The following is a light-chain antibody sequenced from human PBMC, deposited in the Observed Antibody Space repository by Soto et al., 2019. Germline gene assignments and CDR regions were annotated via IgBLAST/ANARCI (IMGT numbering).Light chain of an antibody. V-gene: IGKV1-5*03. CDR3: QQYNDNWT. J-gene: IGKJ1*01. Sequence: DIQMTQSPSTLSASVGDRVTITCRASQSISSWLAWYQQKPGTAPKLLIYTASTLHSGVPSRFSGSGSGTEFTLTISSLQPDDSATYYCQQYNDNWTFGQGTKVEIK. CDR1: QSISSW. CDR2: TAS.